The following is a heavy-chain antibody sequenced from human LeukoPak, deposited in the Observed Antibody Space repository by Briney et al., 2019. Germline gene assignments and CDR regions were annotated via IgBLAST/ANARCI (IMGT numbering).Heavy chain of an antibody. D-gene: IGHD3-22*01. CDR1: GGTFSGYA. CDR2: IIPVFGTT. CDR3: ARGRIVVPETCYYMDV. J-gene: IGHJ6*03. V-gene: IGHV1-69*13. Sequence: ASVKVSCKASGGTFSGYAISWVRQAPGQGFEWMGGIIPVFGTTHYAQKFQGRVTITADQSTSTAYMELSSLRSEDTAVYYCARGRIVVPETCYYMDVWGEGTTVTVSS.